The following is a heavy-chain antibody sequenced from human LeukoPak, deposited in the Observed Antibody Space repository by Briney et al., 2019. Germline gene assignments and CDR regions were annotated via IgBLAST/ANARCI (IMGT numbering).Heavy chain of an antibody. Sequence: PSETLSLTCTVSGGSISSSSYYWGWIRQPPGKGLEWIGSIYYSGSTYYNPSLKSRVTISVDTSENQFSLKLSSVTAADTAVYYRARDIGIAVAGTGDYWGQGTLVTVSS. CDR1: GGSISSSSYY. CDR3: ARDIGIAVAGTGDY. CDR2: IYYSGST. V-gene: IGHV4-39*01. J-gene: IGHJ4*02. D-gene: IGHD6-19*01.